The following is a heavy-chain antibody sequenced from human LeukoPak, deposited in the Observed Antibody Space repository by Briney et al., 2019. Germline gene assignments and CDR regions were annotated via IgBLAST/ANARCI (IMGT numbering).Heavy chain of an antibody. CDR2: ISSSGSTI. D-gene: IGHD3-22*01. J-gene: IGHJ4*02. Sequence: GGSLRLSCAASGFTFSSYEMNWVRQAPGKGLEWVSYISSSGSTIYYADSVKGRFTISRDNAKNSLYLQMNSLRAEDTAVYYCVGSGYSGVDYWGQGTLVTVSS. V-gene: IGHV3-48*03. CDR1: GFTFSSYE. CDR3: VGSGYSGVDY.